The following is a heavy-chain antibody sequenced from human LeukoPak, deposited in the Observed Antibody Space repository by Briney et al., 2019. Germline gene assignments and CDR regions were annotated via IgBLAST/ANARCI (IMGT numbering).Heavy chain of an antibody. V-gene: IGHV6-1*01. CDR1: GDSVSSNSAA. CDR2: TYYRSKWYN. D-gene: IGHD3-3*01. J-gene: IGHJ4*02. Sequence: SQTLSLTCAISGDSVSSNSAAWNWIRQSPSRGLEWLGRTYYRSKWYNDYAVPVKSRITINPDTSKNQLSLQLNSVTPEDTAVYYCARGRSPSDFWSGYHFDYWGQGTLVTVSS. CDR3: ARGRSPSDFWSGYHFDY.